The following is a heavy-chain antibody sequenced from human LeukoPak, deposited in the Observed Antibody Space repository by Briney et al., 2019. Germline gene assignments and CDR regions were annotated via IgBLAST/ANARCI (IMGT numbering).Heavy chain of an antibody. CDR3: ARDQVVGAVTPFDY. CDR2: ISGSGGST. Sequence: LPGGSLRLCCAASGFTFSSYAMSWVRHAPGKELEWVSAISGSGGSTYYADSVKGRFTISRDNSKNTLYLQMNSLRAEDTAVYYCARDQVVGAVTPFDYWGQGTLVTVSS. V-gene: IGHV3-23*01. J-gene: IGHJ4*02. D-gene: IGHD1-26*01. CDR1: GFTFSSYA.